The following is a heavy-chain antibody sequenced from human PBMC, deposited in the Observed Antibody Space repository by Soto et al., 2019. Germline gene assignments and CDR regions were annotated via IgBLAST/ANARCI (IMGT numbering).Heavy chain of an antibody. Sequence: QVQLVQSGAEVKKPGSSVKVSCKASGGTFGSYAISWVRQAPGQGLEWMGGIIPIFGTANYAQKFQGRVTITADESTSTAYMELSSLRSEDTAVYYCASPGRIFVEVVHYYYYGMDVWGQGTTVTVSS. D-gene: IGHD3-3*01. J-gene: IGHJ6*02. CDR3: ASPGRIFVEVVHYYYYGMDV. CDR1: GGTFGSYA. V-gene: IGHV1-69*01. CDR2: IIPIFGTA.